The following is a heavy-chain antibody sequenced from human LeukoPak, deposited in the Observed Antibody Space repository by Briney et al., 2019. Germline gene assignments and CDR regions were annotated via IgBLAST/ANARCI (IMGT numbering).Heavy chain of an antibody. CDR3: ARGPPESSNSDY. CDR2: MNPNSANI. CDR1: GYTFTSYD. D-gene: IGHD6-13*01. J-gene: IGHJ4*02. Sequence: ASVKVSCKASGYTFTSYDINWVRQATGQGLEWMGWMNPNSANIGYAQKFQGRVTMTRNTSISTAYMELSSLRPEDTAVYYCARGPPESSNSDYWGQGTLVTVSS. V-gene: IGHV1-8*01.